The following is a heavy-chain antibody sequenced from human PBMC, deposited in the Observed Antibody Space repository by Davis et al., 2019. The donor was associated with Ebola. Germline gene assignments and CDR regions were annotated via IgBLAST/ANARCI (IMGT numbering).Heavy chain of an antibody. CDR1: GFTFDDYA. Sequence: SLKISCAASGFTFDDYAMHWVWQAPGKGLEWVSGISWNSGSIGYADSVKGRFTISRDNAKNSLYLQMNSLRAEDTALYYCAKDRSGGRGYYFDYWGQGTLVTVSS. CDR3: AKDRSGGRGYYFDY. D-gene: IGHD3-10*01. J-gene: IGHJ4*02. V-gene: IGHV3-9*01. CDR2: ISWNSGSI.